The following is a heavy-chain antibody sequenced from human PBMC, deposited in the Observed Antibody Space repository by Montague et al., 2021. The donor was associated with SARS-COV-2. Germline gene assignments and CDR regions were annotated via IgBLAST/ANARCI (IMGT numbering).Heavy chain of an antibody. CDR1: GDSMTSGSHF. Sequence: TLSLTCTVSGDSMTSGSHFWTWIRQPAGKGLEWIGHTQTSGTSNYNPSLRDRITLSIDTSRNQFSLQLRSVTAADTAIYYCARDRPESWRISPGLAGLFATVVHSASGMDVWGRRTTVIVS. J-gene: IGHJ6*02. CDR3: ARDRPESWRISPGLAGLFATVVHSASGMDV. D-gene: IGHD3-22*01. V-gene: IGHV4-61*09. CDR2: TQTSGTS.